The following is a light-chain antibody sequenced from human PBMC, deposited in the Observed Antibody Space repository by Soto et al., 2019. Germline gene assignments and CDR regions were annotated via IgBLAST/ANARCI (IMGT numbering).Light chain of an antibody. Sequence: QSALTQPASVSGSPGQSITLLCTGTSRGVGGYNYVSWYQQHPRKAPTLKIYDVSNRPSGVSNRFSGSKSGNTASLTISGLQAEDEADYYCSSYTSSSTLVVFGGGTQLTVL. V-gene: IGLV2-14*01. CDR1: SRGVGGYNY. CDR3: SSYTSSSTLVV. CDR2: DVS. J-gene: IGLJ2*01.